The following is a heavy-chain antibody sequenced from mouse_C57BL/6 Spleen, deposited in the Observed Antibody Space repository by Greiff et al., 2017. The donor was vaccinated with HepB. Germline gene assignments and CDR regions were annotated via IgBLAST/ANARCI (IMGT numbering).Heavy chain of an antibody. CDR1: GYTFTDYY. Sequence: VQLQQSGPVLVKPGASVKMSCKASGYTFTDYYMNWVKQSHGKSLEWIGVINPYNGGTSYNQKFKGKATLTVDKSPSTAYMELNSLTSEDSAVYYCARSKDPAWFAYWGQGTLVTVSA. V-gene: IGHV1-19*01. CDR3: ARSKDPAWFAY. J-gene: IGHJ3*01. CDR2: INPYNGGT.